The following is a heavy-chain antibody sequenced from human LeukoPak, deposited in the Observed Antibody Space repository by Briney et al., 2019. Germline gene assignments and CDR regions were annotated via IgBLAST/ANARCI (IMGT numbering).Heavy chain of an antibody. V-gene: IGHV3-7*03. D-gene: IGHD3-16*01. Sequence: GGSLRLSCAASGFIFSDYYMTWIRQAPGKGLEWVASINHNGNVNYYVDSVKGRFTISRDNAKNSLYLQMSNLRAEDTAVYFCARGGGLDVWGQGATVTVSS. CDR2: INHNGNVN. CDR1: GFIFSDYY. J-gene: IGHJ6*02. CDR3: ARGGGLDV.